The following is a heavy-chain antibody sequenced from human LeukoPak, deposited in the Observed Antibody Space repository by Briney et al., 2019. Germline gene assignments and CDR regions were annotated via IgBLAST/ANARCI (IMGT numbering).Heavy chain of an antibody. CDR3: ARYYDYVWGSYRRGEFDP. CDR1: GGSISSSNW. CDR2: IYHSGST. V-gene: IGHV4-4*02. D-gene: IGHD3-16*02. Sequence: PSETLSLTCAVSGGSISSSNWWSWVRQPPGKGLEWIGEIYHSGSTNYNPSLKSRVTISVDKSKNQFSLKLSSVTAADTAVYYCARYYDYVWGSYRRGEFDPWGQGTLVTVSS. J-gene: IGHJ5*02.